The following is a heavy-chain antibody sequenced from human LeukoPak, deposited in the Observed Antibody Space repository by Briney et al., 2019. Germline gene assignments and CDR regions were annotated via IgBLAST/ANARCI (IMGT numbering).Heavy chain of an antibody. CDR1: GFTFGDYA. CDR2: IKEDGSDK. Sequence: GGSLRLSCTVSGFTFGDYAINWVRQAPGKRLEWVAKIKEDGSDKYYVDSVKGRFTISRDNSKNTLYLQMNSLRAEDTAVYYCARDQTIFGVVISYGMDVWGQGTTVTVSS. J-gene: IGHJ6*02. V-gene: IGHV3-7*01. CDR3: ARDQTIFGVVISYGMDV. D-gene: IGHD3-3*01.